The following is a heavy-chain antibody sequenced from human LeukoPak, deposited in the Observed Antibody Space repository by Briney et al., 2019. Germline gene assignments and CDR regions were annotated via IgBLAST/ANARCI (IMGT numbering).Heavy chain of an antibody. J-gene: IGHJ6*02. D-gene: IGHD2-2*01. V-gene: IGHV3-30-3*01. Sequence: PGGSLRLSCAASGFTFSSYAMHWVRQAPGKGLEWVAVISYDGSNKYYADSVKGRFTISRDNSKNTLYLQMNSLRAEDTAVYYCARDPAQLPYGMDVWGQGTTVTVSS. CDR3: ARDPAQLPYGMDV. CDR2: ISYDGSNK. CDR1: GFTFSSYA.